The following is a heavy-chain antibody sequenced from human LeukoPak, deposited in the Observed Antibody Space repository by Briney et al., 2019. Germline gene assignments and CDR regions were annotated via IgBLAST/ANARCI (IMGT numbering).Heavy chain of an antibody. Sequence: SQTLSLTCTVSGGSISSGGYYWSWIRQHPGKGLEWIGYIYYSGSTYYNPSLKSRVTISVDTSKNQFSLKLSSVTAADTAVYYCARAKSYYYGSSVSLFYYYYGMDVWGQGTTVTVSS. D-gene: IGHD3-22*01. J-gene: IGHJ6*02. V-gene: IGHV4-31*03. CDR1: GGSISSGGYY. CDR2: IYYSGST. CDR3: ARAKSYYYGSSVSLFYYYYGMDV.